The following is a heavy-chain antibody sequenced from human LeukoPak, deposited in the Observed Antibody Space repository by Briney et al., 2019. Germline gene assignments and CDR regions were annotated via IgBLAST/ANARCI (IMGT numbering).Heavy chain of an antibody. D-gene: IGHD5-24*01. CDR1: GYTFTSYD. CDR2: MNPNSGNT. Sequence: ASVKVSCKASGYTFTSYDINWVRQATGQGLEWMGWMNPNSGNTGYAQKFQGRVTITRNTSISTAYMELSSLRSEDTAVYYCARAGWLQAYAFDIWGQGTMVTVFS. CDR3: ARAGWLQAYAFDI. J-gene: IGHJ3*02. V-gene: IGHV1-8*03.